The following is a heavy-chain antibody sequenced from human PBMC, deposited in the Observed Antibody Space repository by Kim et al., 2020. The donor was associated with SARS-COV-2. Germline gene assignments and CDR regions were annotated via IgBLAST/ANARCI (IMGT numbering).Heavy chain of an antibody. Sequence: ASVKVSCKASGYTFTGYYMHWVRQAPGQGLEWMGRIHPNSGGTNYAQTFEGRVTIPRDTTINKAYMELSRLRSDDTAVYYCARDRGDYWGQGTLVTVSS. CDR3: ARDRGDY. CDR2: IHPNSGGT. CDR1: GYTFTGYY. V-gene: IGHV1-2*06. J-gene: IGHJ4*02. D-gene: IGHD3-10*01.